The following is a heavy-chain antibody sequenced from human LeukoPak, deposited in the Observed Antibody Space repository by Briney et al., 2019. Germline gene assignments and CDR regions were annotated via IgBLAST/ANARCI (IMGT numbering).Heavy chain of an antibody. CDR3: ASGGVGARKHYSDPFHY. J-gene: IGHJ4*02. CDR2: LYSAGAT. CDR1: GFIVSSNY. Sequence: GGSLRLSCAASGFIVSSNYMSWVRQAPGKGLEWVAILYSAGATYYAVSVRGRFTISRDNSKNTVSLQMNSLRAEDTAVYYCASGGVGARKHYSDPFHYWGQGTLVTVSS. V-gene: IGHV3-53*01. D-gene: IGHD1-14*01.